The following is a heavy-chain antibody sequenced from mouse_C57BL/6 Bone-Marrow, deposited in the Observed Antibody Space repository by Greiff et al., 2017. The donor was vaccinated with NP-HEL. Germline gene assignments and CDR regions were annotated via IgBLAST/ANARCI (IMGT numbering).Heavy chain of an antibody. J-gene: IGHJ3*01. V-gene: IGHV1-69*01. D-gene: IGHD1-1*02. Sequence: QVQLKESGAELVMPGASVKLSCKASGYTFTSYWMHWVKQRPGQGLEWIGEIDPSDSYTNYNQKFKGKSTLTVDKSSSTAYMQLSSLTSEDSAVYYCARERAMGVVFAYWGQGTLVTVSA. CDR2: IDPSDSYT. CDR3: ARERAMGVVFAY. CDR1: GYTFTSYW.